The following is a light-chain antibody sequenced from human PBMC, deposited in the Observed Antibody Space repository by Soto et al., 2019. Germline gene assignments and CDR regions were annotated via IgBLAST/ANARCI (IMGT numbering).Light chain of an antibody. V-gene: IGKV3-15*01. Sequence: EILLTQSPATLSVSPGERATLSCRASQSVRNNLAWFQQKPGQTPRLLIYAASTRATGIPARFSGSGSGTEFTLTISSLQSEDFAIYYCQQYNDWSPLTFGGGTKVEIK. CDR3: QQYNDWSPLT. CDR2: AAS. CDR1: QSVRNN. J-gene: IGKJ4*01.